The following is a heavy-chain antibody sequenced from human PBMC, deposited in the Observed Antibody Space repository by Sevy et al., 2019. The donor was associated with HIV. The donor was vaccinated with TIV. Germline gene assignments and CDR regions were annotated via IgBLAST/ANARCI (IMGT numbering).Heavy chain of an antibody. CDR3: ARGIVATIYDY. CDR2: IYYSGST. CDR1: GGSISSYY. D-gene: IGHD5-12*01. J-gene: IGHJ4*02. Sequence: SETPSLTCTVSGGSISSYYWSWIRQPPGKGLEWIGYIYYSGSTNYNPSLKSRVTISVDTSKNQFSLKLSSVTAADTAVYYCARGIVATIYDYWGQGTLVTVSS. V-gene: IGHV4-59*01.